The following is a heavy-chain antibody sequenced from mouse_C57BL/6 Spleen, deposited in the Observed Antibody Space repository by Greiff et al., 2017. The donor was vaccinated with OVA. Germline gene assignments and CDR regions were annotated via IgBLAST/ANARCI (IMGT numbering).Heavy chain of an antibody. V-gene: IGHV1-55*01. CDR3: VSKGGSFYYFDY. J-gene: IGHJ2*01. Sequence: VQLQQPGAELVKPGASVKMSCKASGYTFTSSWITWVKQRPGQGLEWIGDIYPGSGSTNYNEKFKSKATLTVDTSSSTAYMQLSSLTSEDSAVYYCVSKGGSFYYFDYWGQGTTLTVSS. CDR1: GYTFTSSW. CDR2: IYPGSGST. D-gene: IGHD2-5*01.